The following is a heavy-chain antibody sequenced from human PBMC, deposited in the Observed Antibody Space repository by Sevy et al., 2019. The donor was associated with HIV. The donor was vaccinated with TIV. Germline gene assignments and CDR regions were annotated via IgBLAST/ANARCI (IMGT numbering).Heavy chain of an antibody. V-gene: IGHV3-30-3*01. CDR2: ISYDGSNQ. CDR3: ARDNSGGGDDAFDI. CDR1: GFTFSSYA. J-gene: IGHJ3*02. Sequence: GGSLRLSCAASGFTFSSYAMPWVRQAPCKGLEWVAVISYDGSNQYYADSVKGRFTISRDNSKNTLYLQMNSLRAEDTAVYYCARDNSGGGDDAFDIWGQGTMVTVSS. D-gene: IGHD7-27*01.